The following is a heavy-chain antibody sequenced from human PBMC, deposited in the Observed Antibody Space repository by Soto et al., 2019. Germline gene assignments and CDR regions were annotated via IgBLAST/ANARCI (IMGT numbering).Heavy chain of an antibody. CDR3: ARTSYGDNVDY. V-gene: IGHV1-8*01. CDR1: GYTFTGYD. CDR2: MNPNSGNT. J-gene: IGHJ4*02. D-gene: IGHD4-17*01. Sequence: QMQLVQSVPEVKKPGASMKDSCKASGYTFTGYDINWVRQATGQGLERMGWMNPNSGNTGYSQKIQGRVTMTRNTSISTAYMALSSLRSEDTAVHYCARTSYGDNVDYWGQATLGTVSA.